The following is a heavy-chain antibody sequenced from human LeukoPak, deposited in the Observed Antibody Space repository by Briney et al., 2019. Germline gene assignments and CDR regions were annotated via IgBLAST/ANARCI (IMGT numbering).Heavy chain of an antibody. CDR1: GGSISSSSYY. CDR3: ARLGSSSWPYYFDY. CDR2: IYYSGST. D-gene: IGHD6-13*01. J-gene: IGHJ4*02. V-gene: IGHV4-39*01. Sequence: PSETLSLTCTVSGGSISSSSYYWGWIRQLPGKGLEWIGSIYYSGSTYYNPSLKSRVTISVDTSKNQFSLKLSSVTAADTAVYYCARLGSSSWPYYFDYWGQRTLVTVSS.